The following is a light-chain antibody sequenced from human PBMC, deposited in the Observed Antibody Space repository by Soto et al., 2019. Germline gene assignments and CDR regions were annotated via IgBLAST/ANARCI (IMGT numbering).Light chain of an antibody. V-gene: IGKV3-15*01. CDR3: QQYNKWPLT. CDR2: GAS. CDR1: QSVSID. J-gene: IGKJ1*01. Sequence: IMVNQYPAAVCVSAGESGTLWWRASQSVSIDLAWYQQTPGQAPRLLIYGASTRATGIPVRFSGSASGTEFTLTISSLQSEDFTVYYCQQYNKWPLTFGQGTKVDIK.